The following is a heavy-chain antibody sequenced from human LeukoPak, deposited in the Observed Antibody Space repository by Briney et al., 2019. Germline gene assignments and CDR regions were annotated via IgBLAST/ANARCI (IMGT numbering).Heavy chain of an antibody. Sequence: GGSLRLSCAASGFIFSDHYMYWVRQAPGKGLEWVGRTRNEANIYTTKYAASVKGRFTISRDDSKNSLYLQMNSLKTEDTAVYYCASPVGATTVRAFDIWGQGTMVTVSS. J-gene: IGHJ3*02. CDR2: TRNEANIYTT. D-gene: IGHD1-26*01. CDR3: ASPVGATTVRAFDI. CDR1: GFIFSDHY. V-gene: IGHV3-72*01.